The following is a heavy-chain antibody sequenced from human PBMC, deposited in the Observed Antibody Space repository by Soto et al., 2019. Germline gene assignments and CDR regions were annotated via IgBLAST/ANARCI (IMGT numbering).Heavy chain of an antibody. CDR3: ARGITASQGTVLFVYAMIPGYYYYYYMDV. V-gene: IGHV1-18*01. CDR1: GYTFTNYG. J-gene: IGHJ6*03. Sequence: GASVKVSCKASGYTFTNYGLTWVRQAPGQGSEWVGWISAYNGNTHYAQKLQGRVTMTTDTSTSTAYMELRSLSSDDTAVYYCARGITASQGTVLFVYAMIPGYYYYYYMDVWGKGTTVAVCS. CDR2: ISAYNGNT. D-gene: IGHD2-8*01.